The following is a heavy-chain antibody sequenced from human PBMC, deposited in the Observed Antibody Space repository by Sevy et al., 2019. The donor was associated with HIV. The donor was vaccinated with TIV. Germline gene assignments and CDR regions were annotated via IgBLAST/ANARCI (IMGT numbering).Heavy chain of an antibody. CDR3: ARDYGDYEGVDY. Sequence: ASVKVSCKASGYTFTGYYMHWVRQAPGQGLEWMGWINPNSGGTNYAQKFRGRVTMTRDTSISTAYMELSRLRSDDTAVYYCARDYGDYEGVDYWGQGTLVTVSS. J-gene: IGHJ4*02. CDR1: GYTFTGYY. V-gene: IGHV1-2*02. D-gene: IGHD4-17*01. CDR2: INPNSGGT.